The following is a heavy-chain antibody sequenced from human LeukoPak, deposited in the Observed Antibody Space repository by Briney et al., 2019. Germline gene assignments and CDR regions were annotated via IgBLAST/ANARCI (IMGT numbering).Heavy chain of an antibody. V-gene: IGHV3-21*01. CDR1: GFTFSAYG. CDR2: ISSSSSYI. CDR3: ARGRTMGDNYFDY. Sequence: PGGSLRLSCAASGFTFSAYGMNWVRQAPGKGLEWVSSISSSSSYIFYAESVKGRFTISRDDAKNSLYLQMNSLRAEDTAVYYCARGRTMGDNYFDYWGQGTLDTVSS. D-gene: IGHD4/OR15-4a*01. J-gene: IGHJ4*02.